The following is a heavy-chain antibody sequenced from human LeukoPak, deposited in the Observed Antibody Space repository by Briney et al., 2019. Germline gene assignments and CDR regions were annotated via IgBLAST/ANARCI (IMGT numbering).Heavy chain of an antibody. CDR2: ISGGGGST. Sequence: PGGSLRLSCAASGFTFTSYSMNWVRQAPGKGLEWVSTISGGGGSTYYADSVKGRFAISRDNSKNTLYLQMNSLRAEDTAVYYCAKDYYDSSGYYYGIDYWGQGTLVTVSS. D-gene: IGHD3-22*01. J-gene: IGHJ4*02. CDR3: AKDYYDSSGYYYGIDY. V-gene: IGHV3-23*01. CDR1: GFTFTSYS.